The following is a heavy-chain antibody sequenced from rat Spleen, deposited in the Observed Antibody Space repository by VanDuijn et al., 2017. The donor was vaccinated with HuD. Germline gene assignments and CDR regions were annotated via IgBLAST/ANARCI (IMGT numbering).Heavy chain of an antibody. Sequence: EVQLVESGGGLVQPGRSLKLSCVASGITFNNFWMSWIRQAPTKGLEWVASISPSGGSTYYRDSVKGRFTVSRDNAKSTLYLQMDSLRSEDTATYYCARAWDGYYWYFDFWGPGTMVTVSS. J-gene: IGHJ1*01. CDR2: ISPSGGST. V-gene: IGHV5-19*01. CDR1: GITFNNFW. CDR3: ARAWDGYYWYFDF. D-gene: IGHD5-1*01.